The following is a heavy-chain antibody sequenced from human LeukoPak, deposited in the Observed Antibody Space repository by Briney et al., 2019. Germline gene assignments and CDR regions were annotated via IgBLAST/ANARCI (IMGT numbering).Heavy chain of an antibody. CDR3: ETESDDFWSGFVN. Sequence: VASVTVSCKVSGNSFSGLSMQWVRQAPGKGLECLGGFDPEEGKMVYAQTFKGRFTMTEDTSTQTAYMELSSLTAEDTAVYYCETESDDFWSGFVNWGQGTLVTVSS. V-gene: IGHV1-24*01. D-gene: IGHD3-3*01. CDR2: FDPEEGKM. J-gene: IGHJ4*02. CDR1: GNSFSGLS.